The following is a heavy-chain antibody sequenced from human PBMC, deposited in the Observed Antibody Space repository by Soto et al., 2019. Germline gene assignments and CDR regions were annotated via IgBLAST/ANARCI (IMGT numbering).Heavy chain of an antibody. J-gene: IGHJ6*03. V-gene: IGHV1-69*02. Sequence: QVQLVQSGAEVKKPGSSVKVSCKASGGTFSSYTISWVRQAPGQGLEWMGRIIPILGIANYAQKFQGRVKITADKSTSTAYMELSSRRTEDTAVYYCARGGRDYDILTGPSAYYYYVDVWGKGTTVTVS. D-gene: IGHD3-9*01. CDR2: IIPILGIA. CDR3: ARGGRDYDILTGPSAYYYYVDV. CDR1: GGTFSSYT.